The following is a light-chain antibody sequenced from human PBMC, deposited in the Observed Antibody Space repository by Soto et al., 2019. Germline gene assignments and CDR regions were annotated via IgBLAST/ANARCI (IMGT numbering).Light chain of an antibody. J-gene: IGKJ1*01. V-gene: IGKV2-30*01. Sequence: DVVMTQSPLSLPVTLGQPASISCRSSQSLVYSDGNTYLNWFQQRPGQSARRLIYKVSNRDSGVPDRFSGSVSGTDFTLKISRVEAEDVGVYYCMQGRHWPPTFGHGPMVEV. CDR2: KVS. CDR3: MQGRHWPPT. CDR1: QSLVYSDGNTY.